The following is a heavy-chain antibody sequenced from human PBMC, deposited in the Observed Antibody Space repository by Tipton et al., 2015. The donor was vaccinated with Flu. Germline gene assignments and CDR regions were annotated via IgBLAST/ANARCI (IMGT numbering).Heavy chain of an antibody. CDR3: ASHPVTSRAAAGGTDH. CDR1: DGSISSSNW. V-gene: IGHV4-4*02. Sequence: TLSLTCAVSDGSISSSNWWTWVRQPPGKGLEWIGEIYHSGSTHYNPTPKSRVTISVDKSKNQFSLKLTSVTAADTAVYYCASHPVTSRAAAGGTDHWGQGTLVSVSS. D-gene: IGHD6-13*01. J-gene: IGHJ4*02. CDR2: IYHSGST.